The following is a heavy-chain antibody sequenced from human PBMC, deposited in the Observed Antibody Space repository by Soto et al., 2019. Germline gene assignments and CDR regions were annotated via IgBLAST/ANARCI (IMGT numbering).Heavy chain of an antibody. CDR2: INHSGST. J-gene: IGHJ4*02. D-gene: IGHD3-16*02. CDR1: GGSFSGYY. Sequence: QVQLQQWGAGLLKPSETLSLTCAVYGGSFSGYYWSWIRQPPGKGLEWIGEINHSGSTNYIPSLKSRVTISVDTSKNQFSLKLSSVTAADTAVYYCARSGNYDYVWGSYRHKSLFDYWGQGTLVTVSS. V-gene: IGHV4-34*01. CDR3: ARSGNYDYVWGSYRHKSLFDY.